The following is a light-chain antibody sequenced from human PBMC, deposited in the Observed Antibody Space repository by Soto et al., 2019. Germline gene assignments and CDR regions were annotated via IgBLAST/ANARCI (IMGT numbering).Light chain of an antibody. CDR2: GVS. Sequence: EIVLTQSPGTLSLSPGERATLSCRASQSVSSNYFAWYQQKPGQAPRLLIYGVSSRATGIPDRFSGSGSGTDFTLTISRLETEDFAVYYCEHYNSWPPWTFGQGTKVDIK. CDR3: EHYNSWPPWT. CDR1: QSVSSNY. J-gene: IGKJ1*01. V-gene: IGKV3-20*01.